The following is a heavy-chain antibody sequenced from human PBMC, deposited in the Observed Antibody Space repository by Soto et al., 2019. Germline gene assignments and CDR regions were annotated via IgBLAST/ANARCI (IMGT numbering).Heavy chain of an antibody. J-gene: IGHJ2*01. CDR2: ISGGGDAT. CDR1: GFTFSGYA. V-gene: IGHV3-23*01. Sequence: EVQLLDSGGGVVQPGGSLRLACAASGFTFSGYALTWVLQAPGKGLEGVSAISGGGDATFYADSVKGRFTIPRDNSKNTLYLQMNTLRAEDTAVYYCARKVSGSTGRPDLWYFDLWGRGTLVTVSS. D-gene: IGHD3-10*01. CDR3: ARKVSGSTGRPDLWYFDL.